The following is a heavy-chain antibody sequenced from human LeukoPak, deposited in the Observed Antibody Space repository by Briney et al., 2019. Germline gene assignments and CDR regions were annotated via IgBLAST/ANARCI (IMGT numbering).Heavy chain of an antibody. CDR2: IYPGDSDT. Sequence: GESLKISCKGSGYSFTSYWIGWVRQMPGKVLEWMGIIYPGDSDTRYSPSFQGQVTLSADQRISTTYLQWSSLKTSATVMYYCARHLSSDSGGSCLNPWGQGTLVTVSS. J-gene: IGHJ5*02. CDR3: ARHLSSDSGGSCLNP. V-gene: IGHV5-51*01. D-gene: IGHD2-15*01. CDR1: GYSFTSYW.